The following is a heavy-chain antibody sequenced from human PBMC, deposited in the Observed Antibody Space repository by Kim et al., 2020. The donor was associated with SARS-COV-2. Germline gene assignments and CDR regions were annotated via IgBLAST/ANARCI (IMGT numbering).Heavy chain of an antibody. D-gene: IGHD1-26*01. J-gene: IGHJ4*02. V-gene: IGHV4-31*03. CDR2: IYYSGST. CDR3: ARDSPGAYFDY. Sequence: SETLSLTCTVSGGSISSGGYYWSWIRQHPGKGLEWIGYIYYSGSTYYNPSLKSRVTISVDTSKNQFSLKLSSVTAADTAVYYCARDSPGAYFDYWGQGTLVTVSS. CDR1: GGSISSGGYY.